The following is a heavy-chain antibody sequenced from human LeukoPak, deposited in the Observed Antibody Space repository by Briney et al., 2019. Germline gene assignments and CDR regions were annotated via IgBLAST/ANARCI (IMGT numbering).Heavy chain of an antibody. CDR1: GLIFDDYA. CDR3: AAAGTGFFDN. CDR2: ISWSSDST. J-gene: IGHJ4*02. D-gene: IGHD6-13*01. Sequence: TGRSLRLYCAASGLIFDDYAMHWVRQVPGKGLEWVAGISWSSDSTTYADSVKGRFTISRDNAKNSLYLQMNSLKTEDTALYYCAAAGTGFFDNWGQGTLVTVSS. V-gene: IGHV3-9*01.